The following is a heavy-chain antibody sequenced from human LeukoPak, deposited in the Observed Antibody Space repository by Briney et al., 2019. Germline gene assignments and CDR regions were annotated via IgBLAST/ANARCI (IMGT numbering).Heavy chain of an antibody. Sequence: GGSLRLSCAASGFSFSNYGMHWVRQAPGKGLEWVALIQSDGSKTYSADSVKGRFTISRDNPRNTLYLQMNRLRPEDTAVYYCAKRYCKSATCRSDMDAWGQGTTVTVS. V-gene: IGHV3-30*02. J-gene: IGHJ6*02. CDR1: GFSFSNYG. CDR2: IQSDGSKT. CDR3: AKRYCKSATCRSDMDA. D-gene: IGHD2-15*01.